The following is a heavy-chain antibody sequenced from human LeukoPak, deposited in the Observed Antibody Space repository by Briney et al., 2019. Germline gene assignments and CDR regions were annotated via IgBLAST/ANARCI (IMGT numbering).Heavy chain of an antibody. CDR3: ARSTTWTLYYFDY. V-gene: IGHV1-2*02. CDR2: INPNSGGT. D-gene: IGHD1-14*01. CDR1: GYTFTVYY. J-gene: IGHJ4*02. Sequence: ASVKVSCKASGYTFTVYYMHWVRQAPGQGLEWMGWINPNSGGTSYAQKFQGRVTMTRDTSISTAYMELSRLRSDDTAVYYCARSTTWTLYYFDYWGQGTLVTVSS.